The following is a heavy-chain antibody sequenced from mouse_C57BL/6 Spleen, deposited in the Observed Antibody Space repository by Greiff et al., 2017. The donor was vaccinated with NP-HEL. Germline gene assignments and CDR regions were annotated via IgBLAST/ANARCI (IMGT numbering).Heavy chain of an antibody. V-gene: IGHV14-3*01. D-gene: IGHD1-1*01. Sequence: VQLQQSVAELVRPGASVKLSCTASGFNIKNTYMHWVKQRPEQGLEWIGRIDPANGNTKYAPKFQGKATITADTSSNTAYLQLSSLTSEDTAIYYCALIPLIITTVSSPSFDYWGQGTTLTVSS. CDR3: ALIPLIITTVSSPSFDY. CDR2: IDPANGNT. CDR1: GFNIKNTY. J-gene: IGHJ2*01.